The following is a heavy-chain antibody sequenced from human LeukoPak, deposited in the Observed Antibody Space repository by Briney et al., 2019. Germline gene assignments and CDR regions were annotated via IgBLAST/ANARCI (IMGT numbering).Heavy chain of an antibody. CDR3: AGLGASGNGYLSWFDP. Sequence: SETLSLTCTVSGGSISTYYWSWIRQPPGKGLEWIGYIYYSGNSNYNPSLKSRVTISVDTSKNQFSLKLSSVTAADTAVYYCAGLGASGNGYLSWFDPWAREPWSPSPQ. D-gene: IGHD3-22*01. CDR2: IYYSGNS. CDR1: GGSISTYY. J-gene: IGHJ5*02. V-gene: IGHV4-59*01.